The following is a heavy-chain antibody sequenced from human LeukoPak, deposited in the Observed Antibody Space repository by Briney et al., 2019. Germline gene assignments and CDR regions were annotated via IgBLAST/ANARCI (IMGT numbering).Heavy chain of an antibody. D-gene: IGHD5/OR15-5a*01. CDR1: GFTFSSYA. CDR2: ISYDGSNK. Sequence: GGSLRLSCAASGFTFSSYAMHWVRQAPGKGLEWVAVISYDGSNKYYADSVKGRFTISRENARNSLYLQINSLRDGDTAVYYCVRGGIRVSGIDAFDIWGQGTVVTVSS. CDR3: VRGGIRVSGIDAFDI. V-gene: IGHV3-30*07. J-gene: IGHJ3*02.